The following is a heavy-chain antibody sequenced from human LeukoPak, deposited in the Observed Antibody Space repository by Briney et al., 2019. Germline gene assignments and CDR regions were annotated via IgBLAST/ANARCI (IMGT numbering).Heavy chain of an antibody. Sequence: SVKVSCKASGNTFSSYAISWVRQAPGQGLEWMGGVIPFFGIANSAQKFQGRVTITADDSTSTAYMELSSLRSEDTAVYYCARDEIVVAAPIGRDYSYYYMDVWGKGTTVTVSS. CDR3: ARDEIVVAAPIGRDYSYYYMDV. CDR1: GNTFSSYA. D-gene: IGHD2-2*01. J-gene: IGHJ6*03. CDR2: VIPFFGIA. V-gene: IGHV1-69*13.